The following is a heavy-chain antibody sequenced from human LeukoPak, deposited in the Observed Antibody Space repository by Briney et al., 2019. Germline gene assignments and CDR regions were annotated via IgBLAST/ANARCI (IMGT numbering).Heavy chain of an antibody. CDR1: GFTVSSNY. Sequence: RGGSLRLSCAASGFTVSSNYMSWVRQAPGKGLEWVSGIYSGGSTYYAASVKGRLSIFRDNSKNTLYLQSNSLRAEGTAVCYCARVSRMTPWDWGQGTLVTVSS. CDR3: ARVSRMTPWD. D-gene: IGHD1-14*01. V-gene: IGHV3-53*01. J-gene: IGHJ4*02. CDR2: IYSGGST.